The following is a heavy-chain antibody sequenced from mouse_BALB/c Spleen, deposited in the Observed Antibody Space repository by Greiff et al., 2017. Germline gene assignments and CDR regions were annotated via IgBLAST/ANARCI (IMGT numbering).Heavy chain of an antibody. D-gene: IGHD1-1*01. CDR1: GFNIKDYY. V-gene: IGHV14-4*02. J-gene: IGHJ1*01. CDR3: NALRITTVVSPYWYFDV. CDR2: IDPENGDT. Sequence: EVQLQQSGAELVRSGASVKLSCTASGFNIKDYYMHWVKQRPEQGLEWIGWIDPENGDTEYAPKFQGKATMTADTSSNTAYLQLSSLTSEDTAVDYCNALRITTVVSPYWYFDVWGAGTTVTVSS.